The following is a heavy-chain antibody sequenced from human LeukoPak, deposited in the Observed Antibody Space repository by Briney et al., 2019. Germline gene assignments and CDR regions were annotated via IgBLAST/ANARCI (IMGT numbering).Heavy chain of an antibody. D-gene: IGHD1-26*01. J-gene: IGHJ4*02. Sequence: PSETLSLTCSVSGGSITSYYWNWIRQPAGKGLEWIGYIYYTGTTNYNPSLNGRVTMSLDKSSNQLSLHLTSVTAADTATYFCSRESGPFCPFGYWGQGTLVIVSS. CDR1: GGSITSYY. V-gene: IGHV4-59*12. CDR2: IYYTGTT. CDR3: SRESGPFCPFGY.